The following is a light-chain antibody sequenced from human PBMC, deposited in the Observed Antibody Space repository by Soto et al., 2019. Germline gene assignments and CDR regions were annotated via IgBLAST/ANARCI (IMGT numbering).Light chain of an antibody. V-gene: IGKV4-1*01. J-gene: IGKJ1*01. CDR2: WSS. CDR3: QQYSTTRWT. Sequence: DFVMTQSPDSLAVSLGERATINCKSSQSVLCGSNNNNCLAWYQQKPGQSPKLLIYWSSTRESGVPDRFSGSGSGTDFSLTISSLQAEDVAVYYCQQYSTTRWTFGQGTKVEIK. CDR1: QSVLCGSNNNNC.